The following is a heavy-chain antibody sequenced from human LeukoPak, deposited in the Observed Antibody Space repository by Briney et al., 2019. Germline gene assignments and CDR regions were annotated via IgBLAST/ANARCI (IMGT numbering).Heavy chain of an antibody. CDR2: IYYSGGT. J-gene: IGHJ5*02. CDR1: GGSISSRY. Sequence: PSETPSLTCTLSGGSISSRYWSWIRQPPGKGLEWIGSIYYSGGTNYNPSLQGRVSISVDTSKIQFSLKLSSATAADTAVYYCARWQYTISSGWFDPWGQGTLVTVSS. V-gene: IGHV4-59*08. CDR3: ARWQYTISSGWFDP. D-gene: IGHD6-6*01.